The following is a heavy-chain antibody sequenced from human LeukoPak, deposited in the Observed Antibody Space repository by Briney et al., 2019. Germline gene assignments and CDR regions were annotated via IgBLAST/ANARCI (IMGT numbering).Heavy chain of an antibody. CDR3: AREGYSSGWYHY. Sequence: GASVKASCKASGGTFSSYAISWVRQAPGQGLEWMGGIIPIFGTANYAQKFQGRVTITADESTSTAYMELSSLRSEDTAVYYCAREGYSSGWYHYWGQGTLVTVSS. J-gene: IGHJ4*02. CDR2: IIPIFGTA. D-gene: IGHD6-19*01. V-gene: IGHV1-69*13. CDR1: GGTFSSYA.